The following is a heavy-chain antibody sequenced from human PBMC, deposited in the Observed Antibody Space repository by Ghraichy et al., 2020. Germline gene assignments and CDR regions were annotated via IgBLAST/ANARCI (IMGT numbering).Heavy chain of an antibody. J-gene: IGHJ3*02. D-gene: IGHD3-22*01. CDR3: AKNSPNYYDSSGYLALGDAFDI. CDR2: ISGSGGST. V-gene: IGHV3-23*01. CDR1: GFTFSSYA. Sequence: GGSLRLSCAASGFTFSSYAMSWVRQAPGKGLEWVSAISGSGGSTYYADSVKGRFTISRDNSKNTLYLQMNSLRAEDTAVYYCAKNSPNYYDSSGYLALGDAFDIWGQGTMVTVSS.